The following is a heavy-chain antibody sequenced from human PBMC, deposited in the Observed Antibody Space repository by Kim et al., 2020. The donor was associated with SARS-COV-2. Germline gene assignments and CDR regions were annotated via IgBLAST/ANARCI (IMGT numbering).Heavy chain of an antibody. V-gene: IGHV3-23*01. Sequence: SVKGRFTISRDKSKNTRYLQMNSLRAEDTAIYYCAKDSGNDYGDQLDSWGQGTLVTVSS. D-gene: IGHD4-17*01. J-gene: IGHJ5*01. CDR3: AKDSGNDYGDQLDS.